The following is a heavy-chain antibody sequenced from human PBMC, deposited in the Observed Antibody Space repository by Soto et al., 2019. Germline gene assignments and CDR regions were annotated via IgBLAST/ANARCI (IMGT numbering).Heavy chain of an antibody. V-gene: IGHV1-18*01. CDR3: ARGGNSDYYYYYGIDV. CDR2: ISAYNGNT. Sequence: QVQLVQSGAEVKKPGASVKVSCKASGYTFTSYGISWVRQAPGQGLEWMGWISAYNGNTNYAQKLQRRATMTTDISPGTAYIELMSLISDDTAVCYCARGGNSDYYYYYGIDVCGQGTTVTVSS. CDR1: GYTFTSYG. D-gene: IGHD2-21*02. J-gene: IGHJ6*02.